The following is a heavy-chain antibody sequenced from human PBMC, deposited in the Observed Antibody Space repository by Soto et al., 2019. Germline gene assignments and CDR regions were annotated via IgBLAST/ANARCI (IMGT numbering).Heavy chain of an antibody. CDR2: ISGSGGST. Sequence: EVQLLESGGGLVQPGGSLRLSCAASGFTFSSYAMSWVRQAPGKGLEWVSAISGSGGSTYYADSVKGRFTISRDNSKNTLYLQMNSLRAEDTAVYYCAKDGRAAWGPPYYYYYYMDVWGKGTTVTVSS. D-gene: IGHD3-16*01. CDR3: AKDGRAAWGPPYYYYYYMDV. J-gene: IGHJ6*03. V-gene: IGHV3-23*01. CDR1: GFTFSSYA.